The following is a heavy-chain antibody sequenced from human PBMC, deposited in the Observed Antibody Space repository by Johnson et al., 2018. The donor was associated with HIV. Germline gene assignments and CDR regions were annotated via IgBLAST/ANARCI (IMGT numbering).Heavy chain of an antibody. D-gene: IGHD3-16*01. CDR3: AKPRYYDNAFEM. CDR1: GFTVSSNY. V-gene: IGHV3-11*01. J-gene: IGHJ3*02. Sequence: QVQLVESGGGVVQPGRSLRLSCAASGFTVSSNYMSWVRQAPGKGLEWVSYISSSGNTIYYADSVKGRVTISRDNAKKSLYLQMNSLRAEDTAVYYCAKPRYYDNAFEMWGQGTMVTVSS. CDR2: ISSSGNTI.